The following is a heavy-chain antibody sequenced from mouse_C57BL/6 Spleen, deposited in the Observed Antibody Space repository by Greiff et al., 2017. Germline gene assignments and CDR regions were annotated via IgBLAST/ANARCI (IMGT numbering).Heavy chain of an antibody. D-gene: IGHD2-10*02. CDR1: GYAFSSSW. CDR3: APSSYGYFDV. Sequence: VQLQQSGPELVKPGASVKISCKASGYAFSSSWMNWVKQRPGKGLEWIGRIYPGDGDTNYNGKFKGKATLTADKSSSTAYMQLSSLTSEDSAVYFCAPSSYGYFDVWGTGTTVTVSS. V-gene: IGHV1-82*01. J-gene: IGHJ1*03. CDR2: IYPGDGDT.